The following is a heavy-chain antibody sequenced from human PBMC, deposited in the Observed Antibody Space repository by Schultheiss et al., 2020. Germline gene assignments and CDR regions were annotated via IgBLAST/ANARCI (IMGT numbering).Heavy chain of an antibody. CDR3: ARGGYYDFWSGYYTGMDWFDP. Sequence: SETLSLTCAVYGGSFSGYYWSWIRQPAGKGLEWIGSIYHSGSTYYNPSLKSRVTISVDTSKNQFSLKLSSVTAADTAVYYCARGGYYDFWSGYYTGMDWFDPWGQGHLGTVSS. V-gene: IGHV4-34*01. J-gene: IGHJ5*02. CDR1: GGSFSGYY. CDR2: IYHSGST. D-gene: IGHD3-3*01.